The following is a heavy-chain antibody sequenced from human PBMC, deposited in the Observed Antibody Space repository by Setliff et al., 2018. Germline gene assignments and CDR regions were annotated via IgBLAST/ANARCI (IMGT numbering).Heavy chain of an antibody. V-gene: IGHV4-61*03. CDR2: VSHSGST. CDR3: ARAPGRQDYHYMEL. J-gene: IGHJ6*03. CDR1: GDSVTSDSYY. D-gene: IGHD2-15*01. Sequence: ASETLSLTCIVTGDSVTSDSYYWGWVRQPPGKGLEWIGYVSHSGSTDYNPSLRSRVTVSVDTSRIHFSLKLRSVTAADTAVYYCARAPGRQDYHYMELWGKGTTVTVSS.